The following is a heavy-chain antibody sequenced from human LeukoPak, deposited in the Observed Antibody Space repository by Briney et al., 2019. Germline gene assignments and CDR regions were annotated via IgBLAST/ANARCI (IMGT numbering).Heavy chain of an antibody. CDR3: AREGRIVGATGDFDY. CDR2: ISGSGGST. CDR1: GFTFSSYA. V-gene: IGHV3-23*01. Sequence: GGSLRLSCAASGFTFSSYAMSWVRQAPGKGLEWVSAISGSGGSTYYADSVKGRFTISRDNAKNSLYLQMNSLRAEDTAVYYCAREGRIVGATGDFDYWGQGTLVTVSS. J-gene: IGHJ4*02. D-gene: IGHD1-26*01.